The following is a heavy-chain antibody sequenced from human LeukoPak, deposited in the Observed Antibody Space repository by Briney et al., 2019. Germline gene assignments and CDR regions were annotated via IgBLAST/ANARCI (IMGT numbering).Heavy chain of an antibody. CDR3: ARDPSVVVTAPNGWFDP. CDR1: GYTFTNYG. Sequence: ASVKVSCKASGYTFTNYGISWVRQAPGQGLEWMGWISAYNGNTNYAQKIQGRVTMTTDTFTSTAYMELRSLRSDDTALYYCARDPSVVVTAPNGWFDPWGQGTLVTVSS. D-gene: IGHD2-21*02. CDR2: ISAYNGNT. V-gene: IGHV1-18*01. J-gene: IGHJ5*02.